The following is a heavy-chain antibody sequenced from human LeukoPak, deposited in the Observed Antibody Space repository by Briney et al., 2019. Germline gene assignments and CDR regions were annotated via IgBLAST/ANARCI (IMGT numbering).Heavy chain of an antibody. V-gene: IGHV3-21*01. J-gene: IGHJ4*02. CDR3: ARGTYTTSPRNPKYYFDY. Sequence: GGSLRLSCAASGFTFDTPTMNWVRQAPGKGLEWVSSISSTSSYIYYADSVRGRFTISRDNAKNSLYLQMNSLRAEDTAVYYCARGTYTTSPRNPKYYFDYWGQGTLVTVSS. CDR2: ISSTSSYI. CDR1: GFTFDTPT. D-gene: IGHD2/OR15-2a*01.